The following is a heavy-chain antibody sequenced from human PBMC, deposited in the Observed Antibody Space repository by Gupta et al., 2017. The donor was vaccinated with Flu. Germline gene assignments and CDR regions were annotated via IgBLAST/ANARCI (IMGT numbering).Heavy chain of an antibody. CDR2: ISGSGGST. CDR1: GFTFRSYA. D-gene: IGHD6-13*01. CDR3: AKSGIGSSWTRIYFDY. V-gene: IGHV3-23*01. Sequence: EVQLLESGGGLVQPGGSLRLSCAASGFTFRSYAMIWVRQAPGKGLEWVSAISGSGGSTYYADSVKGRFTISRDNSKNTLYLQMNSLRAEDTAVYYCAKSGIGSSWTRIYFDYWGQGTLVTVSS. J-gene: IGHJ4*02.